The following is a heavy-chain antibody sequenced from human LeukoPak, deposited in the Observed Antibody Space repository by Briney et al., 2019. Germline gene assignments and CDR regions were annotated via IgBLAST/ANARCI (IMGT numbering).Heavy chain of an antibody. CDR3: ARDRATVTDGVWFDP. J-gene: IGHJ5*02. Sequence: ASVKVSCKASGYTFTGYYMHWVRQAPGQGLEWMGWINPNSGGTNYAQKFQGRVTMTRDTSISAAYVELSRLRSDDTAVYYCARDRATVTDGVWFDPWGQGTLVTVSS. CDR1: GYTFTGYY. V-gene: IGHV1-2*02. D-gene: IGHD4-17*01. CDR2: INPNSGGT.